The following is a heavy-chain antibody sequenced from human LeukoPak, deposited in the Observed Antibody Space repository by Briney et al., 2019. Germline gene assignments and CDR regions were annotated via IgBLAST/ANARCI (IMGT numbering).Heavy chain of an antibody. CDR2: ISAHNGNT. J-gene: IGHJ3*02. D-gene: IGHD3-16*01. Sequence: ASVKVSCKASGYTFTSYDINWVRQAPGQGLEWMGWISAHNGNTNYAQKLEGRVTMTTDTSTSAAYMELRSLRSDDTAVYYCARVTGEDAFDIWGQGTMVTVSS. CDR1: GYTFTSYD. CDR3: ARVTGEDAFDI. V-gene: IGHV1-18*01.